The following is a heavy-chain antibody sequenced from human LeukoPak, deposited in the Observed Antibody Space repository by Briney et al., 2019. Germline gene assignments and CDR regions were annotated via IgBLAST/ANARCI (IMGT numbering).Heavy chain of an antibody. J-gene: IGHJ3*02. Sequence: PSQTLSLTCTVSGGSISSGSYYWSWIRQPAGKGLEWIGRIYTSGSTNYNPSFKSRVTISVDTSKNQFSLKLSSVTAADTAVYYCARDRYYDSSGYAFDIWGQGTMVTVSS. CDR3: ARDRYYDSSGYAFDI. V-gene: IGHV4-61*02. D-gene: IGHD3-22*01. CDR1: GGSISSGSYY. CDR2: IYTSGST.